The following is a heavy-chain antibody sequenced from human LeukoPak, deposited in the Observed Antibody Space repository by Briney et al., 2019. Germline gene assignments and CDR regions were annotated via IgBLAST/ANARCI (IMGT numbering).Heavy chain of an antibody. Sequence: SETLSLTCAVYGGSFSGYYWSWIRQPPGKGLEWIGEINHSGSTNYNPSLKSRVTISVDTSKNQFSLKLSSVTAADTAVYYCARETGYSSGRKRRPHMDVWGKGITVTVSS. CDR2: INHSGST. D-gene: IGHD6-19*01. J-gene: IGHJ6*04. CDR1: GGSFSGYY. V-gene: IGHV4-34*01. CDR3: ARETGYSSGRKRRPHMDV.